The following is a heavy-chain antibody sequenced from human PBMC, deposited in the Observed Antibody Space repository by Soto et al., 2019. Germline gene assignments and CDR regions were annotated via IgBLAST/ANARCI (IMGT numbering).Heavy chain of an antibody. D-gene: IGHD2-15*01. CDR2: IYYSGST. CDR1: GGSVSSGSYY. CDR3: ARDMAPAPYYYGMDV. J-gene: IGHJ6*02. V-gene: IGHV4-61*01. Sequence: QVQLQESGPGLVKPSETLSLTCTVSGGSVSSGSYYWSWIRQPPGKGLEWIGYIYYSGSTNYNPSTKRRLRISVDTSENQFSLNLSSVTAADTAVYYCARDMAPAPYYYGMDVWGQGTTVTVSS.